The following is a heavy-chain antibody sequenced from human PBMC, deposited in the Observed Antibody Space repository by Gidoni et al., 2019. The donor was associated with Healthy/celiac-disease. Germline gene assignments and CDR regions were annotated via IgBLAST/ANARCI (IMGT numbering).Heavy chain of an antibody. CDR2: INRDGSST. V-gene: IGHV3-74*01. CDR3: ARAAGGGPVDY. Sequence: EVQLVESGGGLVQPGGSLSLSCAASGFTFSSYWMHWVRQAPGKGLVWVSRINRDGSSTSYADSVKGRFTISRDNAKNTLYLQMNSLRAEDTAVYYCARAAGGGPVDYWGQGTLVTVSS. CDR1: GFTFSSYW. J-gene: IGHJ4*02. D-gene: IGHD3-16*01.